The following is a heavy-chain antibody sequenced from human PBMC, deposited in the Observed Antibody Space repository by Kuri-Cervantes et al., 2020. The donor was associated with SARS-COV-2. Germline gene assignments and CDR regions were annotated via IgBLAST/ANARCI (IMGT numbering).Heavy chain of an antibody. V-gene: IGHV3-11*03. CDR1: GFTFSDYY. D-gene: IGHD6-13*01. Sequence: GGSLRLSCAASGFTFSDYYMSWIRQAPGKGLEWVSYISSSSSYTNYADSVKGRFTISRDNAKNSLYLQMNSLRAEDTAVYCCARGQQLIDYWGQGTLVTVSP. CDR2: ISSSSSYT. J-gene: IGHJ4*02. CDR3: ARGQQLIDY.